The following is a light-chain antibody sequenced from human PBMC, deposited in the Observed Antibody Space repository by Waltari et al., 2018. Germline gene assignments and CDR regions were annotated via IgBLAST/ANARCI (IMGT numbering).Light chain of an antibody. CDR1: QYISEY. V-gene: IGKV1-39*01. CDR2: AAS. CDR3: QQSKNAPLT. J-gene: IGKJ4*01. Sequence: DIQMTQSLSSLSASVGERVSIACRASQYISEYLNWYQQKPGKAPKLLISAASSYQSGVPSRFSGSGSGTFFTLTISNLQPEDFVTYYCQQSKNAPLTFGGGTRVEI.